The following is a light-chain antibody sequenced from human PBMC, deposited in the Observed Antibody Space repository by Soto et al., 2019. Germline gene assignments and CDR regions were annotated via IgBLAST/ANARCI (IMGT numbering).Light chain of an antibody. Sequence: EIVLTQSPCTLSLSPGERATLSCRASQTVSNNYLAWYQQKPGQAPRLLIYGASNRATGIPARFSGSGSGTDFTLTISSLEPEDFALYYCQQRSNWPITFGQGTRLEIK. V-gene: IGKV3D-20*02. CDR2: GAS. CDR3: QQRSNWPIT. J-gene: IGKJ5*01. CDR1: QTVSNNY.